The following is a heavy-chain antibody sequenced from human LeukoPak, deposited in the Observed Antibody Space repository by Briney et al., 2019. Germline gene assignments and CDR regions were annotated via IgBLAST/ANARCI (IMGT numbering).Heavy chain of an antibody. V-gene: IGHV1-2*02. CDR2: ISPNSGGT. CDR3: AREDRCGSTSCPNFYYYYYYMDV. CDR1: GYTFTGYY. J-gene: IGHJ6*03. Sequence: GASVKVSCKASGYTFTGYYMHWVRQAPGQGLEWMGWISPNSGGTNYAQKFQGRVTMTRDTSISTAYMELSRLRSDDTAVYYCAREDRCGSTSCPNFYYYYYYMDVWGKGTTVTVSS. D-gene: IGHD2-2*01.